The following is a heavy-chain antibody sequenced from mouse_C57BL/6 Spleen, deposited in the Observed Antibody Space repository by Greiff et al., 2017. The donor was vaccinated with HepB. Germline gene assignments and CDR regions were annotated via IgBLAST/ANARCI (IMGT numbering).Heavy chain of an antibody. V-gene: IGHV1-69*01. CDR1: GYTFTSYW. J-gene: IGHJ2*01. Sequence: QVQLQQPGAELVMPGASVKLSCKASGYTFTSYWMHWVKQRPGQGLEWIGEIDPSDSYTNYNQKFKGKSTLTVDKSSSTAYMQLSSLTSEDSAVYCCARRDGSPYYFDYWGQGTTLTVSS. CDR2: IDPSDSYT. CDR3: ARRDGSPYYFDY. D-gene: IGHD1-1*01.